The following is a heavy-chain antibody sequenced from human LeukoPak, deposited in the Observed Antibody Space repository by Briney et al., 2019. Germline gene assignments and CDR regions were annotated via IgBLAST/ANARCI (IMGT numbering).Heavy chain of an antibody. D-gene: IGHD3-3*01. CDR3: AKDGVTIGRSYYYYYGMDV. CDR1: GFTFSSYA. V-gene: IGHV3-23*01. Sequence: PGGSLRLSCAASGFTFSSYAMSWVRQAPGKGLEWVSAISGSGGSTYYADSVKGRFTISRDNSKNTLYLQMNSLRAEDTAVYYCAKDGVTIGRSYYYYYGMDVWGQGTTVTVSS. CDR2: ISGSGGST. J-gene: IGHJ6*02.